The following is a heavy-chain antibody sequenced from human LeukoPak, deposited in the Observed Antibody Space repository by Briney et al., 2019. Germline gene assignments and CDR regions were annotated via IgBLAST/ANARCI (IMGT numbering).Heavy chain of an antibody. J-gene: IGHJ6*03. D-gene: IGHD2-21*01. CDR1: GGSISSGDYY. Sequence: SETLSLTCTVSGGSISSGDYYWSWIRQPPGKGLEWIGYIYYSGSTYYNPSLKSRVTISVDTSKNQFSPKLSSVTAADTAVYYCARDLIDHYYYYYYYMDVWGKGTTVTVSS. V-gene: IGHV4-30-4*08. CDR3: ARDLIDHYYYYYYYMDV. CDR2: IYYSGST.